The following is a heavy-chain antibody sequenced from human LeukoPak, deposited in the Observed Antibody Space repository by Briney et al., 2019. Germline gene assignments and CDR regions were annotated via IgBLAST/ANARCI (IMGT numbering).Heavy chain of an antibody. Sequence: SETLSLTCSVSGGSISSYYWSWIRQPPGKGLEWIGYSHYSGSTKYNPPLKSRVTISVDTSKNQISLKLSSVTAADTAVYYCAGSSHQRNWFDPWGQGTLVIVSS. J-gene: IGHJ5*02. V-gene: IGHV4-59*01. D-gene: IGHD1-26*01. CDR2: SHYSGST. CDR3: AGSSHQRNWFDP. CDR1: GGSISSYY.